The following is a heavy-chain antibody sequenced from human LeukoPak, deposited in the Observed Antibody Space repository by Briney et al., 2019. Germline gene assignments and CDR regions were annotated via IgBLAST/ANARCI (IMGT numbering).Heavy chain of an antibody. CDR1: GGSISSYY. V-gene: IGHV4-59*01. CDR2: IYYSGST. CDR3: ARLYYDSSGYYYCDY. J-gene: IGHJ4*02. Sequence: SETLSLTCTVSGGSISSYYWSWIQQPPGKGLEWIGYIYYSGSTNYNPSLKSRVTISVDTSKNQFSLKLSSVTAADTAVYYCARLYYDSSGYYYCDYWGQGTLVTVSS. D-gene: IGHD3-22*01.